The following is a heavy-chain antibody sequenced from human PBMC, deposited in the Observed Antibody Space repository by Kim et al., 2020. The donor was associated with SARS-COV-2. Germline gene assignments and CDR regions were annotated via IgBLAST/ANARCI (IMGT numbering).Heavy chain of an antibody. CDR3: AREGVSCGGDCHLESPYFYYGMDV. J-gene: IGHJ6*02. V-gene: IGHV1-46*01. D-gene: IGHD2-21*02. CDR1: EYTFTSYY. Sequence: ASVKVSCKASEYTFTSYYMYWVRQAPGQGLEWMGIINPSGGSTNYAQKFQGRVTMTRDTSTSTVYMELSSLRSEDTAVYYCAREGVSCGGDCHLESPYFYYGMDVWGQGTTVTVSS. CDR2: INPSGGST.